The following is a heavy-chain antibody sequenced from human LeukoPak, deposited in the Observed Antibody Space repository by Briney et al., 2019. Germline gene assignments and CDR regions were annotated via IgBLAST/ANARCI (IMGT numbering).Heavy chain of an antibody. CDR3: ARDRPSFGVVIGYYMDV. V-gene: IGHV3-30*01. CDR2: ISYDGSNK. Sequence: PGGSLRLSCAASGFTFSSYAMHWVRQAPGKGLEWVAVISYDGSNKYYADSVKGRFTISRDNSKNTLYLQMNSLRAEDTAVYYCARDRPSFGVVIGYYMDVWGKGTTVTVSS. J-gene: IGHJ6*03. CDR1: GFTFSSYA. D-gene: IGHD3-3*01.